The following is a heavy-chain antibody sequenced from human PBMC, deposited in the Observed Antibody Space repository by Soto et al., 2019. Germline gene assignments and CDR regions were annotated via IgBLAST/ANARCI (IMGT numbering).Heavy chain of an antibody. J-gene: IGHJ4*02. Sequence: EVQLVESGGGLVKPGGSLRLSCAASGFTFSSYSMNWVRQAPGKGLEWVSSISSSSSYIYYADSVKGRFTISRDNVNNSLYLQMNSLRAEDTDVYYCARASEVGTAFDYWGQGTLVTVSS. D-gene: IGHD2-21*02. CDR3: ARASEVGTAFDY. CDR2: ISSSSSYI. CDR1: GFTFSSYS. V-gene: IGHV3-21*01.